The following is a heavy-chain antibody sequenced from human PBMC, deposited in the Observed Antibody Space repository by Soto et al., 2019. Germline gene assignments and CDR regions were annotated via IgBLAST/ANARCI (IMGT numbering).Heavy chain of an antibody. CDR2: IKSKTDGGTT. J-gene: IGHJ4*02. CDR3: TTVPPSYIVVVTAIPVEDY. CDR1: GFTFSNAW. V-gene: IGHV3-15*07. D-gene: IGHD2-21*02. Sequence: GGSLRLSCAASGFTFSNAWMNWVRQAPGKGLEWVGRIKSKTDGGTTDYAAPVKGRFTISRDDSKNTLYLQMNSLKTEDTAVYYCTTVPPSYIVVVTAIPVEDYWGQGTLVTVSS.